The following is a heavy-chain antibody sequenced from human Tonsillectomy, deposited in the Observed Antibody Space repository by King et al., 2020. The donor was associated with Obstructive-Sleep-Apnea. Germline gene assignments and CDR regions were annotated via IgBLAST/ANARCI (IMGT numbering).Heavy chain of an antibody. CDR2: ISGYNGNT. CDR1: GYTFTSYG. D-gene: IGHD6-13*01. Sequence: VQLVESGAEVKKPGASVKVSCKTSGYTFTSYGTSWVRQAPGQGLEWMGWISGYNGNTNYGQKFRDRVTLTIDTSASTVYMELRSLTSDDTAVYYCARDGSSSNRDKWGQGTLVIVSS. J-gene: IGHJ4*02. CDR3: ARDGSSSNRDK. V-gene: IGHV1-18*04.